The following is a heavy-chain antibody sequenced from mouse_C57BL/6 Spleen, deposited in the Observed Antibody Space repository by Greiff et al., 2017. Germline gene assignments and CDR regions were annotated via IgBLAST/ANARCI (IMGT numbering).Heavy chain of an antibody. CDR1: GYAFSSYW. D-gene: IGHD1-1*01. CDR3: ARSDYGSRDY. V-gene: IGHV1-80*01. J-gene: IGHJ2*01. Sequence: QVHVKQSGAELVKPGASVKISCKASGYAFSSYWMNWVKQRPGKGLEWIGQIYPGDGDTNYNGKFKGKATLTADKSSSTAYMQLSSLTSEDSAVYFCARSDYGSRDYWGQGTTLSVSS. CDR2: IYPGDGDT.